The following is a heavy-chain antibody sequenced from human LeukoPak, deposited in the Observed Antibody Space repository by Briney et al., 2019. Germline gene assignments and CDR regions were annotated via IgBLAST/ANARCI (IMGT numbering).Heavy chain of an antibody. V-gene: IGHV3-30*04. CDR1: GFTFSSYA. D-gene: IGHD6-25*01. CDR3: AKGAQIGIAAAGYFDY. J-gene: IGHJ4*02. Sequence: GGSLRLSCAASGFTFSSYALHWVRQSPSKGLECVAVISYDGSNKSYADSVKGRFTISRDNSKNTLYLQMNSLRAEDTAVYYCAKGAQIGIAAAGYFDYWGQGTLVTVSS. CDR2: ISYDGSNK.